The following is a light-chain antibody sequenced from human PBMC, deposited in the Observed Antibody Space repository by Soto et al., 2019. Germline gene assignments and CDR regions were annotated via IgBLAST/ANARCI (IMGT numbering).Light chain of an antibody. J-gene: IGLJ2*01. CDR2: GNS. CDR3: QSYDSSLSGNVV. Sequence: QSVLTQQPSVSGAPGQRVTISFTGSSSNIGAGYDVHWYQQLPGTAPKHLIYGNSNRPSGVPDRVSGSKSGPSASLAITGLQAEDEAEYCCQSYDSSLSGNVVFGGGTKLAV. CDR1: SSNIGAGYD. V-gene: IGLV1-40*01.